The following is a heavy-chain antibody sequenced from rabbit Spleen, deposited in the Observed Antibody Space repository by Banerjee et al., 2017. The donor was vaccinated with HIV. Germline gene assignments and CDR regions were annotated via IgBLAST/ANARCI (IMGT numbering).Heavy chain of an antibody. J-gene: IGHJ4*01. Sequence: QSLEESGGDLVKPGGTLTLTCTVSGFSFSSNWICWVRQAPGKGLEWIACIYAGSSASAYYANWAKGRFTVSKTSSTTVTLQMTSLTAADTATYFCARHAYLGWTFNLWGPGTLVTVS. CDR2: IYAGSSASA. V-gene: IGHV1S40*01. CDR1: GFSFSSNW. D-gene: IGHD4-1*01. CDR3: ARHAYLGWTFNL.